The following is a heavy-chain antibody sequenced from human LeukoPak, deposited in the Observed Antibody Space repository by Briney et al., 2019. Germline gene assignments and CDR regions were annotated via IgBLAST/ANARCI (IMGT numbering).Heavy chain of an antibody. Sequence: PSETLPLTCTVSGGSISSYYWSWIRQPPGKGLEWIGYIYYSGSTNYNPSLKSRVTISVDTSKNQFSLKLSSVTAADTAVYYCARYSRLGGLLWFGESLENYFDYWGQGTLVTVSS. CDR3: ARYSRLGGLLWFGESLENYFDY. J-gene: IGHJ4*02. CDR1: GGSISSYY. CDR2: IYYSGST. V-gene: IGHV4-59*01. D-gene: IGHD3-10*01.